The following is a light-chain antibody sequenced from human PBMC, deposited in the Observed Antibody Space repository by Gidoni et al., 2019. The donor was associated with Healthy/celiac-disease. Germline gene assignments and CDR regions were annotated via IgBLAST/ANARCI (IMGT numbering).Light chain of an antibody. CDR1: QSVSSN. Sequence: EIVMTQSPATLSVSPGERATLSCRASQSVSSNLAWYQQKPGQAPRLLIYGASTRATGIPARFSGSWSGTEFTLTISRLQSEDFAVYYCQQYNNWPPVFTFGPGTKVDIK. CDR2: GAS. V-gene: IGKV3-15*01. J-gene: IGKJ3*01. CDR3: QQYNNWPPVFT.